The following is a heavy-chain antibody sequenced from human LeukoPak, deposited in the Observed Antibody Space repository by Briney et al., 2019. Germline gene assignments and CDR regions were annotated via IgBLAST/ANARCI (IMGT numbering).Heavy chain of an antibody. CDR2: ISSSSSYI. CDR1: GFTFSSYS. Sequence: GGSLRLSCAASGFTFSSYSMNWVRQAPGKGLEWVSSISSSSSYIYYADSVKGRFTISRDNAKNSLYLQMNSLRAEDTAVYYCARSVLGSDSDCDYWGQGTLVTVSS. CDR3: ARSVLGSDSDCDY. J-gene: IGHJ4*02. V-gene: IGHV3-21*01. D-gene: IGHD2-21*02.